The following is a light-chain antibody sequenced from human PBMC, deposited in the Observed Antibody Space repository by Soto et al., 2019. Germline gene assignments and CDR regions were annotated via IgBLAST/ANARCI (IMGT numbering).Light chain of an antibody. CDR1: HYLGNS. Sequence: DIQMTQSPSSLSASVGDRVTITCQASHYLGNSLSWSQQKPGKAPKLLISDASNLETGVPSRFSASASGTDFTFTISSLQPEDIATYYCQQYDSLTFNFSGGTKVDIK. J-gene: IGKJ4*01. CDR3: QQYDSLTFN. V-gene: IGKV1-33*01. CDR2: DAS.